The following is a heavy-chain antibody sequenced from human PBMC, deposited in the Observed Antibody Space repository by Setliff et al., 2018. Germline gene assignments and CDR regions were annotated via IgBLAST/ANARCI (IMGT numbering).Heavy chain of an antibody. Sequence: PGESLKISCKTSGFSFTTNWIVWVRQMPGKGLEWVGIIYPGDSDTRYSPSLQGQVTISVDKSISTAYLQWSSLKASDTAMYYCARDSNYEGAYDYWGQGTLVTVSS. CDR3: ARDSNYEGAYDY. CDR2: IYPGDSDT. CDR1: GFSFTTNW. V-gene: IGHV5-51*01. D-gene: IGHD4-4*01. J-gene: IGHJ4*02.